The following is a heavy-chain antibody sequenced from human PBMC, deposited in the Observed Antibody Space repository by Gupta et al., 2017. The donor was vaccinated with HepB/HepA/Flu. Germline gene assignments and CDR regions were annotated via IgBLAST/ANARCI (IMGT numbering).Heavy chain of an antibody. CDR3: ARTYCSSTSCYYYYFDY. D-gene: IGHD2-2*01. J-gene: IGHJ4*02. V-gene: IGHV3-48*01. Sequence: VRQAPGKGLEWVSYISSSSSTIYYADSLKGRFTISRDNAKNSLYLQMNSLRAEDTAVYYCARTYCSSTSCYYYYFDYWGQGTLVTVSS. CDR2: ISSSSSTI.